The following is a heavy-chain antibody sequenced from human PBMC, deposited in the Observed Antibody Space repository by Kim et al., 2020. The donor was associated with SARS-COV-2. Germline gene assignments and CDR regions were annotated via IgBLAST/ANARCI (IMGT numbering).Heavy chain of an antibody. CDR2: ISSSGGNT. CDR1: GFTFSSYA. Sequence: GGSLRLSCAASGFTFSSYAMSWVRQAPGKGLKWVSAISSSGGNTDEADSVKGRFTISIDNSKKTLYPQMPRLRAEDKAVYYCAKRGEGGSYSVCDYWGQGTLVTVSS. D-gene: IGHD1-26*01. J-gene: IGHJ4*02. V-gene: IGHV3-23*01. CDR3: AKRGEGGSYSVCDY.